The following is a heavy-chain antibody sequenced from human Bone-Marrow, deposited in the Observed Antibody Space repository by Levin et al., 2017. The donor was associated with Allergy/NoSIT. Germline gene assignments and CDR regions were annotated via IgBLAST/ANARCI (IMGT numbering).Heavy chain of an antibody. CDR2: ISTSSSYI. Sequence: GGSLRLSCAVSEFTFSSYNMNWVRQAPGKGLEWVSSISTSSSYIYYADSVKGRFTISRDNAKNSLYLQMNSLRAEDTAVYYCARQYSSSSSLDYWGQGTLVTVSS. J-gene: IGHJ4*02. CDR1: EFTFSSYN. V-gene: IGHV3-21*01. D-gene: IGHD6-13*01. CDR3: ARQYSSSSSLDY.